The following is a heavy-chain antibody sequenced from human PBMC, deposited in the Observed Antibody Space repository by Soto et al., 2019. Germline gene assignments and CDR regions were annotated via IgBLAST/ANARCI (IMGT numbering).Heavy chain of an antibody. CDR2: MNPNSGNT. J-gene: IGHJ5*02. CDR1: GYTFTSYD. V-gene: IGHV1-8*01. CDR3: ARGRGYYDFWSLRP. D-gene: IGHD3-3*01. Sequence: ASVNVSCKASGYTFTSYDINWVRQATGQGLEWMGWMNPNSGNTGYAQKFQGRVTMTRNTSISTAYMELSSLRSEDTAVYYCARGRGYYDFWSLRPWGQGTLVTVSS.